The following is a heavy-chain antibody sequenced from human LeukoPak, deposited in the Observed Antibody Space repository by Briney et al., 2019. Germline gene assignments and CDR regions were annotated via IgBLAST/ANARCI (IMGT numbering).Heavy chain of an antibody. CDR3: ARGPGTMVRGVIVY. V-gene: IGHV3-30*02. CDR2: IRYDGSNK. CDR1: GFTFSSYG. J-gene: IGHJ4*02. D-gene: IGHD3-10*01. Sequence: PGGSLRLSCAASGFTFSSYGMHWVRQAPGKGLEWVAFIRYDGSNKYYADSVKGRFTISRDNAKNSLYLQMNSLRAEDTAVYYCARGPGTMVRGVIVYWGQGTLVTVSS.